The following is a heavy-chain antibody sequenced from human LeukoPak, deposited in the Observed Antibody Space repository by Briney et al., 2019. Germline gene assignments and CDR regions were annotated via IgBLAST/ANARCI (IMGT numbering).Heavy chain of an antibody. CDR3: AKLTVVVAAPTGRFDY. Sequence: PGGSLRLSCAASGFTFDDYAMHWVRQAPGKGLEWVSAISGSGRNTYYADSVKGRFTISRDNSKNTLYLQMNSLRAEDTAVYYCAKLTVVVAAPTGRFDYWGQGTLVTVPS. J-gene: IGHJ4*02. D-gene: IGHD2-15*01. CDR1: GFTFDDYA. V-gene: IGHV3-23*01. CDR2: ISGSGRNT.